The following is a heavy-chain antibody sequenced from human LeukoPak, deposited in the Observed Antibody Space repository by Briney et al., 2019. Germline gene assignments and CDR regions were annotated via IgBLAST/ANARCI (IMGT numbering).Heavy chain of an antibody. Sequence: GGSLRLSCAASGFTFSSYAMSWVRQAPGKGLEWVSAISGSGGSTYYADSVKGRFTISRDNSKNTLYVQMNSLRAEDTAVYYCAKDQVSDYYDSSGRFDYWGQGTLVTVSS. D-gene: IGHD3-22*01. CDR3: AKDQVSDYYDSSGRFDY. V-gene: IGHV3-23*01. J-gene: IGHJ4*02. CDR1: GFTFSSYA. CDR2: ISGSGGST.